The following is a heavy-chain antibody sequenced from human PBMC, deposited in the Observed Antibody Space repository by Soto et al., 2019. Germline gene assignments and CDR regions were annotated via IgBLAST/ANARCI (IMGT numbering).Heavy chain of an antibody. CDR3: ARDMFPYSSSFFDY. CDR1: GFTFSSYA. V-gene: IGHV3-30-3*01. D-gene: IGHD6-13*01. J-gene: IGHJ4*02. CDR2: ISYDGSNK. Sequence: GSLRLSCAASGFTFSSYAMHWVRQAPGKGLEWVAVISYDGSNKYYADSVKGRFTISRDNSKNTLYLQMNSLRAEDAAVYYCARDMFPYSSSFFDYWGQGTLVTVSS.